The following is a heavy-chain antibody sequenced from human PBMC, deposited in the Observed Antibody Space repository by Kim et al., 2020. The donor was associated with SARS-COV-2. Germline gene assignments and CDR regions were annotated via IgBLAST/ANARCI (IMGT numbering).Heavy chain of an antibody. CDR1: KFTFSSYA. CDR2: IYSAGSST. D-gene: IGHD3-10*01. Sequence: LSLTCAASKFTFSSYAMSWVRQAPGKGLEWVSTIYSAGSSTYYADFVKGRFTVSRDNSNNTVFLQMNSLRLEDTAIYYCAKYGSGNLDFWGQGTLVT. J-gene: IGHJ4*02. CDR3: AKYGSGNLDF. V-gene: IGHV3-23*03.